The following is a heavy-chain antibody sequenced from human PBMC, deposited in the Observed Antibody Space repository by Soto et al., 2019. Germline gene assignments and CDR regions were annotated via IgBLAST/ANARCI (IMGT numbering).Heavy chain of an antibody. V-gene: IGHV3-74*01. Sequence: EVQLVESGGGVVQPGGSLRLSCAASGFTFSEYRMHWVRQAPGKGLVWVAHISTDGSSTYYADSVKGRFTISRDNAKNTLYLQMNNLRAEDTARYYCARLGRTSWYEFPFWGQGTLVTFSS. CDR1: GFTFSEYR. J-gene: IGHJ4*02. CDR2: ISTDGSST. CDR3: ARLGRTSWYEFPF. D-gene: IGHD6-13*01.